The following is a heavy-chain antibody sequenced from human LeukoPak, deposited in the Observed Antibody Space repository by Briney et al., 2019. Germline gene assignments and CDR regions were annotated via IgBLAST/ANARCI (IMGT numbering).Heavy chain of an antibody. Sequence: GGSLRLSCAASGFTVSSKYMSWVRQAPGKGLEWVSAISGSGGSTYYADSVKGRFTISRDNSKNTLYLQMNSLRAEDTAVYYCAKGSGSSKFDYWGQGTLVTVSS. J-gene: IGHJ4*02. V-gene: IGHV3-23*01. CDR1: GFTVSSKY. CDR3: AKGSGSSKFDY. CDR2: ISGSGGST. D-gene: IGHD3-10*01.